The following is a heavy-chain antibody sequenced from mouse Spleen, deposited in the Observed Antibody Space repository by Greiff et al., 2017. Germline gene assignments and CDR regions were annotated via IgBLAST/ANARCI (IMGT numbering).Heavy chain of an antibody. CDR3: ARGDGNYVFDY. J-gene: IGHJ2*01. CDR1: GYSITSGYY. CDR2: ISYDGSN. D-gene: IGHD2-1*01. Sequence: ESGPGLVKPSQSLSLTCSVTGYSITSGYYWNWIRQFPGNKLEWMGYISYDGSNNYNPSLKNRISITRDTSKNQFFLKLNSVTTEDTATYYCARGDGNYVFDYWGQGTTLTVSS. V-gene: IGHV3-6*01.